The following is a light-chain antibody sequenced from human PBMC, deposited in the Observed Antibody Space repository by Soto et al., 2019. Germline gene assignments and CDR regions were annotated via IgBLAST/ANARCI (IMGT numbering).Light chain of an antibody. CDR1: QSIDNNY. V-gene: IGKV3-20*01. Sequence: DMVLTQSPGTLSLSPGERATLSCRASQSIDNNYLAWYQQKPGQAPRLLIYAVSSRAPDIPDRFSGSGSGTDFTLTISGLEPEDFGVYYCQQYGTSPRNTFGQGTNLEIK. CDR3: QQYGTSPRNT. J-gene: IGKJ2*01. CDR2: AVS.